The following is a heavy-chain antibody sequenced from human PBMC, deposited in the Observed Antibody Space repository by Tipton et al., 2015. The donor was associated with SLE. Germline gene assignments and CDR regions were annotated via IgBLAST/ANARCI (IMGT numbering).Heavy chain of an antibody. CDR1: GGSISSYY. D-gene: IGHD4-23*01. CDR3: ARTFPYGGFDP. CDR2: IYYSGST. J-gene: IGHJ5*02. V-gene: IGHV4-59*01. Sequence: LRLSCTASGGSISSYYWSWIRQPPGKGLEWIGYIYYSGSTNYNPSLKSRVTISVDTSKNQFSLKLSSVTAADTAVYYCARTFPYGGFDPWGQGTLVTVSS.